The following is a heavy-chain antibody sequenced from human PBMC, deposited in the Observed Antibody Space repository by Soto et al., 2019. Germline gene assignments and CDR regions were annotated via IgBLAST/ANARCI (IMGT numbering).Heavy chain of an antibody. CDR3: ARDCSGGSCYDYYYYYMDV. CDR1: GFTFSSYS. D-gene: IGHD2-15*01. V-gene: IGHV3-21*01. Sequence: GGSLRLSCAASGFTFSSYSMNWVRQAPGKGLEWVSSISSSSSYIYYADSVKGRFTISRDNAKNSLYLQMNSLRAEDTAVYYYARDCSGGSCYDYYYYYMDVWGKGTTVTVSS. CDR2: ISSSSSYI. J-gene: IGHJ6*03.